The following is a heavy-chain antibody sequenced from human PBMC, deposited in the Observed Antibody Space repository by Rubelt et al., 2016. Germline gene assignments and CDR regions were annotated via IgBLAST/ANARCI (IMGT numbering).Heavy chain of an antibody. V-gene: IGHV4-34*01. CDR1: GGSFSGYY. CDR3: ARGKEGLGVTMVDY. CDR2: INHSGST. J-gene: IGHJ4*02. D-gene: IGHD3-10*01. Sequence: QVQLQQWGAGLLKPSETLSLTCAVYGGSFSGYYWSWIRQPPGKGLEWIGEINHSGSTNYNPSLKSRVTISGDTSKNQFSLKLSSVTAADTAVYYCARGKEGLGVTMVDYWGQGTLVTVSS.